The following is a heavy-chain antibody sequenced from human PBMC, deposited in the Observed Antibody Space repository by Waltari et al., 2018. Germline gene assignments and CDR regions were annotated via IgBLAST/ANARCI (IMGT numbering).Heavy chain of an antibody. CDR1: GGSFSGYY. CDR2: INHSGST. Sequence: QVQLQQWGAGLLKPSETLSLTCAVYGGSFSGYYWSWIRQPPGKGLAWIGEINHSGSTNDKRSLKSRVTISVDTAKNQVALKLSSVTAADTAVYYCARGMYYYGSGSKGFGYWGQGTLVTVSS. V-gene: IGHV4-34*01. J-gene: IGHJ4*02. CDR3: ARGMYYYGSGSKGFGY. D-gene: IGHD3-10*01.